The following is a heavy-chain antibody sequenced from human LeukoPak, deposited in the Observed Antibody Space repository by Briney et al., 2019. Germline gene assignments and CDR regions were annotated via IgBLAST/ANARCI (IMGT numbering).Heavy chain of an antibody. CDR2: IYYSGSA. J-gene: IGHJ6*03. D-gene: IGHD2-21*01. Sequence: SETLPLTCTVSGVSISSSINYWAWIRQPPGKGLEWIGSIYYSGSAYYKPSLKSRVTISVDTSKNQFSLKLSSVTAADTAVYYCARLLLHYYYRDVWGKGTTVTVSS. CDR3: ARLLLHYYYRDV. V-gene: IGHV4-39*01. CDR1: GVSISSSINY.